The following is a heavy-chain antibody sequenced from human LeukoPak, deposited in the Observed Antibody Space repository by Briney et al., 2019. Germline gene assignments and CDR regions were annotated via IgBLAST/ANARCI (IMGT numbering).Heavy chain of an antibody. CDR1: GGTFSSYA. CDR2: IIPIFGTA. V-gene: IGHV1-69*05. J-gene: IGHJ4*02. D-gene: IGHD2-2*01. Sequence: GASVKVSCKASGGTFSSYAISWVRQAPGQGLEWMGGIIPIFGTANYAQKFQGRVTITTDESTSTAYMELSSLRSEDTAVYYCVGYCSSTSCRKPDYWGQGILVTVSS. CDR3: VGYCSSTSCRKPDY.